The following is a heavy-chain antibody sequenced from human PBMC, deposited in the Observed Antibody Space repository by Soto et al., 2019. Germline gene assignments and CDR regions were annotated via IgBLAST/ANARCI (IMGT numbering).Heavy chain of an antibody. CDR1: GGSISSGDYY. CDR2: IYYSGST. CDR3: ARATVDSAFDY. V-gene: IGHV4-30-4*01. Sequence: PSETLSLTCTVSGGSISSGDYYWSWIRQPPGKGLEWIGYIYYSGSTYYNPSLKSRVTISVDTSKNQFSLKLSSVTAADTAVYYCARATVDSAFDYWGQGILVTVSS. J-gene: IGHJ4*02. D-gene: IGHD2-15*01.